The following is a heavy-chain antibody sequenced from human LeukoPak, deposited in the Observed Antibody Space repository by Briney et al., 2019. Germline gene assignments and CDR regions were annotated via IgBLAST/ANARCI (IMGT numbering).Heavy chain of an antibody. V-gene: IGHV3-15*01. D-gene: IGHD2-15*01. J-gene: IGHJ6*02. CDR3: STVRYCSGGSCVGGMDV. CDR1: GFTFRDAA. CDR2: IKSKTDGGTT. Sequence: GGSLRLSCAASGFTFRDAAMTWVRQAPGKGLEWVGRIKSKTDGGTTDYAAPVKGRFIISRDDSKNTLYLQMNSLKTEDTAVYYCSTVRYCSGGSCVGGMDVWGQGTTVTVSS.